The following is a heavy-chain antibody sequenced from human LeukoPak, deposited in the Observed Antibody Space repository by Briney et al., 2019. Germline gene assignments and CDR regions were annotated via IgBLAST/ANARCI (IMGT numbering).Heavy chain of an antibody. D-gene: IGHD4-17*01. J-gene: IGHJ3*02. CDR2: IHYTGRA. Sequence: SETLSLTCSVSGGSISSTTYYWVWIRPPPGKGLECIARIHYTGRAYYNPYLKSRVTISADTSKNHFSLKLSSVTAADTAVYYCARHFDNGDYKKTFDIWGQGTMVTVSS. V-gene: IGHV4-39*01. CDR1: GGSISSTTYY. CDR3: ARHFDNGDYKKTFDI.